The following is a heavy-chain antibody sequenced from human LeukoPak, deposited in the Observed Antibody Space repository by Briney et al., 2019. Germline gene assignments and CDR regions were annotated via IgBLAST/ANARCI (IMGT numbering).Heavy chain of an antibody. CDR3: ARSGVKMVRGVIIKSPYHMDV. V-gene: IGHV3-21*01. CDR1: GFTFSSYT. J-gene: IGHJ6*03. CDR2: ISSSSNYI. D-gene: IGHD3-10*01. Sequence: GGSLRLSCAAFGFTFSSYTMNWVRQAPGKGLEWVSSISSSSNYIYYADSVKGRFTISRDDAKNSLSLQMNSLRAEDTAVYYCARSGVKMVRGVIIKSPYHMDVWGKGTTVTVSS.